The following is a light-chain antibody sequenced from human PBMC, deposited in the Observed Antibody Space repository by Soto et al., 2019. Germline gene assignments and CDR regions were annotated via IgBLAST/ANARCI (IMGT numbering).Light chain of an antibody. CDR1: QSVSSSY. CDR3: QQHNDWPT. J-gene: IGKJ5*01. V-gene: IGKV3D-20*02. Sequence: EIVLTQSPGTLSFSPGEGSILSFRASQSVSSSYLAWYQQKPGQAPRLLIHDASTRATGIPARFSGSGSGTEFILTISSVESEDFAIYYCQQHNDWPTFGQGTRLEIK. CDR2: DAS.